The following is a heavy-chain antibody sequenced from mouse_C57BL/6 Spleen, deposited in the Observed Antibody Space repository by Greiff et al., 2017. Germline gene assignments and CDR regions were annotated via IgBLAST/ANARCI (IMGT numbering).Heavy chain of an antibody. V-gene: IGHV1-72*01. CDR1: GYTFTSYW. J-gene: IGHJ2*01. CDR2: IDPNSGGT. CDR3: ARSSNYFFDY. D-gene: IGHD2-5*01. Sequence: QVQLKQPGAELVKPGASVKLSCKASGYTFTSYWMHWVKQRPGRGLEWIGRIDPNSGGTKYNEKFKSKATLTVDKPSSTAYMQLSSLTSEDSAVYYCARSSNYFFDYWGQGTTLTVSS.